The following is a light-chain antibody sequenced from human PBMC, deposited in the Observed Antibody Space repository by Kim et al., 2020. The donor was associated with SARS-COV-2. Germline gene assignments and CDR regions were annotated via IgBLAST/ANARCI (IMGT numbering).Light chain of an antibody. V-gene: IGKV1-17*01. Sequence: AYVRETDSITCRASQAILDVLGWYKQKQERAPKCLSYGAALLHNGVPSRVSGSGYGTEFTLTLSSLQPEEFATYFSVQQSGHTRTFGQGRKVDIK. CDR1: QAILDV. CDR3: VQQSGHTRT. J-gene: IGKJ1*01. CDR2: GAA.